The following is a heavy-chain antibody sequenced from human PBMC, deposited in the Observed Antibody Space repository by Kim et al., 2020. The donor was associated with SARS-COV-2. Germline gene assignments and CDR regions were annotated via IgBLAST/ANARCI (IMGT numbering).Heavy chain of an antibody. J-gene: IGHJ6*02. V-gene: IGHV1-18*01. D-gene: IGHD3-10*01. CDR1: GYTFTSYG. CDR3: ARARGVWFGTDD. CDR2: ISAYNGNT. Sequence: ASVKVSCKASGYTFTSYGITWVRQAPGQGLEGMGWISAYNGNTNYAQTLQGRVTITTDTSTSTAYMELRSLRSDDTAVYYCARARGVWFGTDDWGQGTTVTVSS.